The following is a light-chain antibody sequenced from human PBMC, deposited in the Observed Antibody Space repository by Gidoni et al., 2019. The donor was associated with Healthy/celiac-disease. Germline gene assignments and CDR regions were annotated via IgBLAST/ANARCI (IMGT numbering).Light chain of an antibody. CDR2: DAY. CDR3: QQRSNWPWT. CDR1: QSVSSY. Sequence: EIVLTQSPATLSLSPGERATLSCRASQSVSSYFAWSQQKPCQAPRPRIYDAYNRATGIPARFSGSGSGTDFTLTISSLEPEDFAVYYCQQRSNWPWTFGQGTKVEIK. V-gene: IGKV3-11*01. J-gene: IGKJ1*01.